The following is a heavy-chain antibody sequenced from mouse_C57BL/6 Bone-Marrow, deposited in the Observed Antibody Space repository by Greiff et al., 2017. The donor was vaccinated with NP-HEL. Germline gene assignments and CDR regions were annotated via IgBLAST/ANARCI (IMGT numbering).Heavy chain of an antibody. J-gene: IGHJ1*03. CDR3: ARWLLEYFDV. Sequence: VQLQQPGAELVKPGASVKLSCKASGYTFTSYWMQWVKQRPGQGLDWLGEIAPSDSYTNYNQKFKGKATLTVDTSSSTAYMQLSSLTSEDSAVYYCARWLLEYFDVWGTGTTVTVSS. D-gene: IGHD2-3*01. CDR1: GYTFTSYW. V-gene: IGHV1-50*01. CDR2: IAPSDSYT.